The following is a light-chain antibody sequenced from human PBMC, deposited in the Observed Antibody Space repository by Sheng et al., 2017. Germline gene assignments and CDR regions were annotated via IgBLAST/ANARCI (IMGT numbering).Light chain of an antibody. CDR2: PAS. V-gene: IGKV1-27*01. J-gene: IGKJ4*01. CDR3: QQADNFPLS. CDR1: QGITKY. Sequence: DIQMTQSPFSLSTSVGDRVAITCRASQGITKYSACYQQKPGQIPNFLVFPASTLQSGVPSRISGGGSGTDFSLTISSLQPEDVAPYYCQQADNFPLSFGGGTKVEI.